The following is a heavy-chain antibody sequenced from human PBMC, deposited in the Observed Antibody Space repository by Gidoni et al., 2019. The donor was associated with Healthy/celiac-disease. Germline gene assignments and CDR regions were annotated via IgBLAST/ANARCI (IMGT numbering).Heavy chain of an antibody. V-gene: IGHV3-21*01. CDR1: GFTFSGYS. D-gene: IGHD6-13*01. CDR3: ARGPAYSSSPSYYYYYYMDV. CDR2: ISSSSSYI. J-gene: IGHJ6*03. Sequence: EVQRVESGGGLVKPGGSLRRSWAASGFTFSGYSMNWVRQAPGKGLEWVSSISSSSSYIYYADSVKGRFTISRDNAKNSLYLQMNSLRAEDTAVYYCARGPAYSSSPSYYYYYYMDVWGKGTTVTVSS.